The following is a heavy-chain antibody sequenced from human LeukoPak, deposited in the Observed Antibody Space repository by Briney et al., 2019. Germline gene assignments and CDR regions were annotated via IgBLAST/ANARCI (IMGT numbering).Heavy chain of an antibody. V-gene: IGHV3-74*01. CDR3: ARGYYSSCGY. CDR1: GFTFSNYW. CDR2: ISSDGTST. J-gene: IGHJ4*02. D-gene: IGHD6-13*01. Sequence: GGSLRLSCAASGFTFSNYWMHWVRQAPGNGLVWVSRISSDGTSTNYADSVKGRFNISRDNAKNTLYLQMNSLRADDTAVYYCARGYYSSCGYWGQGTLVTVSS.